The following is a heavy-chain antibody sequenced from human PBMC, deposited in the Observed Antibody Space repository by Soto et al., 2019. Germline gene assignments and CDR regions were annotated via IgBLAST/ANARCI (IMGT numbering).Heavy chain of an antibody. CDR1: GGSISSSSYY. Sequence: QLQLQESGPGLVKPSETLSLTCTVSGGSISSSSYYWGWIRQPPGKGLEWIGSIYYSGSTYYNPTLKSRVTISVDTSKNQFSLKLSSVTAADTAVYYCARQGYSYVPTYWYFDLWGRGTLVTVSS. CDR2: IYYSGST. D-gene: IGHD5-18*01. V-gene: IGHV4-39*01. CDR3: ARQGYSYVPTYWYFDL. J-gene: IGHJ2*01.